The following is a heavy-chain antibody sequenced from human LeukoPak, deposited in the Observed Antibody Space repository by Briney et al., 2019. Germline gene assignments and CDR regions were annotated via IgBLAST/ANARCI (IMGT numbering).Heavy chain of an antibody. V-gene: IGHV1-69*01. CDR1: GGTFSSYA. Sequence: SVKVSCKASGGTFSSYAISWVRQAPGQGLEWMGGIIPIFGTANYAQKFQGRVTITADESTSTAYMELSSLRSEDTAVYYCASLPEGGDDAFDIWGRGTMVTVSS. D-gene: IGHD3-16*01. J-gene: IGHJ3*02. CDR2: IIPIFGTA. CDR3: ASLPEGGDDAFDI.